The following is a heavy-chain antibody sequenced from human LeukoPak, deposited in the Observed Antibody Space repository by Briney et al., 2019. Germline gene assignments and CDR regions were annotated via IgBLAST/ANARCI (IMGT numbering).Heavy chain of an antibody. CDR3: ARGEGGILATPEDR. V-gene: IGHV3-33*07. CDR2: IGYDESEK. J-gene: IGHJ5*02. CDR1: GFIFSRYG. D-gene: IGHD1-14*01. Sequence: GGSLRLSCAASGFIFSRYGMYWVRQAPGKGLEWVAFIGYDESEKYVDSVRGRFTISRDNSKKTLYLQMNTLRAEDTAVYYCARGEGGILATPEDRWGQGTLVTVSS.